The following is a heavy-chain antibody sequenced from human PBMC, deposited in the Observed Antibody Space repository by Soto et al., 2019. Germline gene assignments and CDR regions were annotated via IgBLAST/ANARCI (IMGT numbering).Heavy chain of an antibody. V-gene: IGHV1-2*02. J-gene: IGHJ4*02. CDR3: ASRGYCGGDCFSY. D-gene: IGHD2-21*02. CDR2: INPNTGGT. Sequence: QVQLVQSGAEVKKPGASVKVSCKASGYTFTGYYIHWVRQAPGQGLEWMGWINPNTGGTNNPQNFQGRVTITRDTSISTAYMELSRLRSDDTAVYYCASRGYCGGDCFSYWGQGTLVTVSS. CDR1: GYTFTGYY.